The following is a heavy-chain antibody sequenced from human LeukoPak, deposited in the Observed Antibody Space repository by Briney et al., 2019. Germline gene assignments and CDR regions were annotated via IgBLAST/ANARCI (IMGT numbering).Heavy chain of an antibody. V-gene: IGHV3-23*01. D-gene: IGHD2-15*01. CDR2: ISGSGGST. CDR3: AKGRCSGGSCPNWFDP. J-gene: IGHJ5*02. Sequence: GGSLRLSCAASGFTFSSYAMSWVRQAPGKGLEWVSAISGSGGSTYYADSVKGRFTISRDNSKNTLYLQMNSLRAEDTAVYYCAKGRCSGGSCPNWFDPWGQGTPVTVSS. CDR1: GFTFSSYA.